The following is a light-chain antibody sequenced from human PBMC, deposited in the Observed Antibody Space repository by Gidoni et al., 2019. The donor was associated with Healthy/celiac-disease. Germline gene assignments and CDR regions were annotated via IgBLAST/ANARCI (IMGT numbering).Light chain of an antibody. V-gene: IGKV1-39*01. CDR3: QQSYSTLLT. Sequence: DIKMTQSPSSLSASVGDRVTITCRASQSISSYLNWYQQKPGKAPKLLIYAASSLQSWVPSRFIGSGSWTDFTLTISSLQPEDFATFYCQQSYSTLLTFGGGTKVEIK. J-gene: IGKJ4*01. CDR1: QSISSY. CDR2: AAS.